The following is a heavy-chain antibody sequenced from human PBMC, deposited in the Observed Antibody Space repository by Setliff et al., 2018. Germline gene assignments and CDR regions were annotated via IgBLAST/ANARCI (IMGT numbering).Heavy chain of an antibody. CDR3: AASRAYTGAVEEWFLPKTFDF. CDR1: GDSISNYY. J-gene: IGHJ4*02. V-gene: IGHV4-4*07. Sequence: KASETLSLTCTVSGDSISNYYWNWIWQPAGKGLEWIGRIYVTESTKYNPSLKSRVTLSIDTSKNQFSLKLSSVTAADAALYYCAASRAYTGAVEEWFLPKTFDFWGQGSPVTVSS. CDR2: IYVTEST. D-gene: IGHD3-10*01.